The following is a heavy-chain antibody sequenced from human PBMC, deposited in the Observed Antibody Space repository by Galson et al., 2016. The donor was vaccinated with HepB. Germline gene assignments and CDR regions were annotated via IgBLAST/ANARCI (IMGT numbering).Heavy chain of an antibody. D-gene: IGHD6-13*01. CDR3: ARVGYSSSRIMDV. Sequence: ETLSLTCAVHGGSFSGYYWGWIRQTPGEGLQWIGEISHRGSTSYNPSLKSRVTISIDTSNNQFSLKVTSVAAADTAVYYCARVGYSSSRIMDVWGQGTTVIVSS. J-gene: IGHJ6*02. V-gene: IGHV4-34*01. CDR1: GGSFSGYY. CDR2: ISHRGST.